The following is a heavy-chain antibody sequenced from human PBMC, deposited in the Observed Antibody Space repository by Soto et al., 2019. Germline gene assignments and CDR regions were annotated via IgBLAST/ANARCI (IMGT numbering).Heavy chain of an antibody. J-gene: IGHJ4*02. V-gene: IGHV3-30*18. CDR3: AKVGVVIRGPFFDY. Sequence: GGSLRLSCTASGFNFISYGMHWVRQAPGKGLEWVAVISYDGSNKYYADSVKGRFTISRDNSKNTLYLQMNSLRAEDTAVYYCAKVGVVIRGPFFDYWGQGTLVTVSS. CDR1: GFNFISYG. D-gene: IGHD3-22*01. CDR2: ISYDGSNK.